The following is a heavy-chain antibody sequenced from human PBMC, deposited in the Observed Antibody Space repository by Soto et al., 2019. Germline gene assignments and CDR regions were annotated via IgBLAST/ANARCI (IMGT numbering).Heavy chain of an antibody. V-gene: IGHV1-2*02. D-gene: IGHD1-26*01. J-gene: IGHJ4*02. CDR2: IHPNSGGT. CDR3: ARILSEEVGALHY. CDR1: GYTFTVYH. Sequence: QVQLVQSGAEVKKPGASVKVSCKASGYTFTVYHMHWVRQAPGQGLEWMGWIHPNSGGTSYAQKFQGRVTMTRDTYISTAYMELSRLISDDTAVDYCARILSEEVGALHYWGQGTMVTVSS.